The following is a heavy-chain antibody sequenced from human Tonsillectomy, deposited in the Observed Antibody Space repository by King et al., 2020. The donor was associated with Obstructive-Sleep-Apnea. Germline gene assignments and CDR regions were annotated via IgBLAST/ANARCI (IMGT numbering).Heavy chain of an antibody. Sequence: VQLVESGGGLVQPGGSLRVSCAASGFTFSSYAMNWVRQAPGKGLEWVSAISGSGGSTYYADSVKGRFTISRDNSKNTLYLRMNSLRADDTALYYCAKDIGTGYHYYGMDVWGQETTVTVSS. J-gene: IGHJ6*02. D-gene: IGHD3/OR15-3a*01. CDR3: AKDIGTGYHYYGMDV. CDR2: ISGSGGST. V-gene: IGHV3-23*04. CDR1: GFTFSSYA.